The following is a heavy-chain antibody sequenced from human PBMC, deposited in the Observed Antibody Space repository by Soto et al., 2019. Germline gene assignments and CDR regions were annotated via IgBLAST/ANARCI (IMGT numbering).Heavy chain of an antibody. Sequence: EVQLLESGGGLVQPGGSLRLSCVASGFTFSSYAMSWVRQAPGKGLEWVSAISGSGGSTYYADSVKGRFTMSRDNSKNTLYLQMNSLRAEDTAVYYCAKAQYDFWSGYPSRYFDYWGQGTLVTVSS. CDR1: GFTFSSYA. CDR3: AKAQYDFWSGYPSRYFDY. D-gene: IGHD3-3*01. V-gene: IGHV3-23*01. CDR2: ISGSGGST. J-gene: IGHJ4*02.